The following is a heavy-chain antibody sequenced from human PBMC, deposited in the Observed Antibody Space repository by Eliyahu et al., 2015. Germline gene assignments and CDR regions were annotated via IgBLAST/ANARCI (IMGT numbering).Heavy chain of an antibody. V-gene: IGHV3-9*01. CDR1: XXTFXVYA. CDR2: LGWNSGSI. J-gene: IGHJ4*02. D-gene: IGHD2-15*01. Sequence: EVRLVESGGGLVQPGGSLRLXXAASXXTFXVYAXHWVRQAPGKGLEWVSGLGWNSGSIGYADSVKGRFTISRDNDRKSLFLLMNSLRSEDTALYYCVKGTRQYCSGGTCYPGWGYYFDHWGQGILVTVSS. CDR3: VKGTRQYCSGGTCYPGWGYYFDH.